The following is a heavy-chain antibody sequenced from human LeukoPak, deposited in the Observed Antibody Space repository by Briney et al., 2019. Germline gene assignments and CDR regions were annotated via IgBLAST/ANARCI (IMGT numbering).Heavy chain of an antibody. V-gene: IGHV3-74*01. CDR1: GFTFSSYW. CDR2: IHSDGSST. D-gene: IGHD3-22*01. CDR3: ARSGWPYYFDY. J-gene: IGHJ4*02. Sequence: GGSLRLSCAASGFTFSSYWMHWVRQALGKWLVWVSRIHSDGSSTSYADSVRGRFTISRDDAKSTLYLQMNSLRAEDTAVYYCARSGWPYYFDYWGQGTLVTVSS.